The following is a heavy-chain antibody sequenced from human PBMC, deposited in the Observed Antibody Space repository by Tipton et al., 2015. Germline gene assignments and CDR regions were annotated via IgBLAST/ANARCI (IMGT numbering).Heavy chain of an antibody. D-gene: IGHD3-16*01. CDR1: GGSITTSTYY. V-gene: IGHV4-39*01. Sequence: TLSLTCTVSGGSITTSTYYWGWIRQPPGKGLECIGNIYYSGSTNYNPSLKSRVTISVDTSKNQFSLKLTSVTAADSAVYYCARGSFREPFDIWGQGTMVTASS. CDR3: ARGSFREPFDI. CDR2: IYYSGST. J-gene: IGHJ3*02.